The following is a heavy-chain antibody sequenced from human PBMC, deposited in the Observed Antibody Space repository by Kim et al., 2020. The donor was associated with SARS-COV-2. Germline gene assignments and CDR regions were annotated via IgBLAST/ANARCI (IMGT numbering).Heavy chain of an antibody. CDR2: MNPNSGNT. V-gene: IGHV1-8*01. CDR1: GYTFTSYD. J-gene: IGHJ5*02. CDR3: ARGYYDYVWGSYRYDNWFDP. Sequence: ASVKVSCKASGYTFTSYDINWVRQATGQGLEWMGWMNPNSGNTGYAQKFQGRVTMTRNTSISTAYMELSSLRSEDTAVYYCARGYYDYVWGSYRYDNWFDPWGQGTLVTVYS. D-gene: IGHD3-16*02.